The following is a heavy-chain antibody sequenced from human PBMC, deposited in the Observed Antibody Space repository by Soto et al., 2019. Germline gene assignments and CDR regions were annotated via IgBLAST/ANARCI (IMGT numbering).Heavy chain of an antibody. J-gene: IGHJ4*02. CDR3: ANDRVESGLGEIDY. CDR2: ISYDGSKK. V-gene: IGHV3-30*18. D-gene: IGHD3-16*01. Sequence: QVQLVESGGGVVQPGRSLRLSCAASGFSFSNNSMHWVRQAPGKGLEWVAIISYDGSKKYYADSVKGRFTISRDNSKNTLYLQMNSLRVEDTAVYYCANDRVESGLGEIDYWGQGTLVTVSS. CDR1: GFSFSNNS.